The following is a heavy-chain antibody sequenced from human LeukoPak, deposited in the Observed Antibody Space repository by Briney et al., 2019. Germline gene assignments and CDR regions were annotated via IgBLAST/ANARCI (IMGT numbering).Heavy chain of an antibody. CDR2: ISGSSTYI. D-gene: IGHD3-10*01. V-gene: IGHV3-21*01. Sequence: GGSLRLSRAASGFTFSSYSINWVRQAPGKGLEWVSSISGSSTYIYYADSVKGRFTISRDNAKNSLYLQMSSLRAEDTAVYYCARSWFGVDYWGQGTLVTVSS. CDR1: GFTFSSYS. CDR3: ARSWFGVDY. J-gene: IGHJ4*02.